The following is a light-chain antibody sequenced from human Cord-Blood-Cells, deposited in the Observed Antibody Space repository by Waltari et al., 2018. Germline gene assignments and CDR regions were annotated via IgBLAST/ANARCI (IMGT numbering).Light chain of an antibody. J-gene: IGLJ3*02. CDR3: QVWDSSSDHWV. V-gene: IGLV3-21*04. Sequence: SYVLTPPPSVSVAPGKTARITCGGNNIGSKSLHWYQQKPGQAPVLVIYYDSDRPSGIPERFSGSNSGNTATLTISRVEAGDEADYYCQVWDSSSDHWVFGGGTKLTVL. CDR1: NIGSKS. CDR2: YDS.